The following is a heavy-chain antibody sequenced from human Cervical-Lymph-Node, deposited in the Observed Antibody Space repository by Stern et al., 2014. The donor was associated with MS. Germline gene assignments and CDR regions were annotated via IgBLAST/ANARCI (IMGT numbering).Heavy chain of an antibody. D-gene: IGHD1-1*01. J-gene: IGHJ3*01. Sequence: EVQLVESGAEVKKSGESLKLSCKVSGYSFTTYWIGWVRQMPGKGLEWMGIVAPSDSETRYSPSFQGQVTMLADKSISTAYLQWSSLRASDTAMYYCARRCRDNNCYDAFDLWGQGTMVTVSS. CDR3: ARRCRDNNCYDAFDL. CDR2: VAPSDSET. V-gene: IGHV5-51*03. CDR1: GYSFTTYW.